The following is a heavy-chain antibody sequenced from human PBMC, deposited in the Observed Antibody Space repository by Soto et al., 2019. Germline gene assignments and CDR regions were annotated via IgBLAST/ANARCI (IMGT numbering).Heavy chain of an antibody. V-gene: IGHV5-51*01. CDR1: GYTFSTYW. J-gene: IGHJ4*02. Sequence: VQLVQSGAEVKKPGESLKMSCKVSGYTFSTYWIAWVRQMPGKGLEWMGIIYPGDSETRYNPSFQGQVTISADESVSPAYLQWTSLKASDTGIYYCARAREGGYGGYDAPLDYWGQGTPVTVSS. CDR3: ARAREGGYGGYDAPLDY. D-gene: IGHD5-12*01. CDR2: IYPGDSET.